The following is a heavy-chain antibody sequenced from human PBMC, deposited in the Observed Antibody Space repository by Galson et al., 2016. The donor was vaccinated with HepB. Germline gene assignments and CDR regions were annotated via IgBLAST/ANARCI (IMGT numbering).Heavy chain of an antibody. J-gene: IGHJ4*02. Sequence: LRLSCAVSGFTFNSYAMTWVRQAPGKGLEWIGEINHSGSTNYNPSLNNQVTISVVASKNQFSLKMNAVTAADTAVYYCARVQYRHLKLYYFDSWGQGTLVTVSS. CDR3: ARVQYRHLKLYYFDS. D-gene: IGHD5-24*01. V-gene: IGHV4-34*01. CDR2: INHSGST. CDR1: GFTFNSYA.